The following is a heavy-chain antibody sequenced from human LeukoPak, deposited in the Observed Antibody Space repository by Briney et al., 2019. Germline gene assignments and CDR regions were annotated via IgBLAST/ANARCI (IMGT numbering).Heavy chain of an antibody. CDR2: IWYDGSKK. CDR3: ARDRAARYFDY. Sequence: GRSLRLSCAASGFTFSNHGMHWTRQAPGKGLEWVAVIWYDGSKKYYADAVKGRLTISRDNSKNMLYLDMNSLRVEDTAVYYCARDRAARYFDYWGQGTMVADSS. J-gene: IGHJ4*02. V-gene: IGHV3-33*01. CDR1: GFTFSNHG.